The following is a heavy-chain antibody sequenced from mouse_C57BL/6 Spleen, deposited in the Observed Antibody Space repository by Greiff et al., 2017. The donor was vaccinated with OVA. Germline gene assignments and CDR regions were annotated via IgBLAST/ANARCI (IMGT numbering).Heavy chain of an antibody. CDR1: GYTFTSYW. V-gene: IGHV1-50*01. J-gene: IGHJ1*03. Sequence: QVQLQQPGAELVKPGASVKLSCKASGYTFTSYWMQLVKQRPGQGLEWIGEIDPSDSYPNSNQQFKGKAPLTVDTSSSTAYMQRSSLTAEDSAVYYWARRGSRYFDVWGTGTTVTVSS. CDR3: ARRGSRYFDV. CDR2: IDPSDSYP.